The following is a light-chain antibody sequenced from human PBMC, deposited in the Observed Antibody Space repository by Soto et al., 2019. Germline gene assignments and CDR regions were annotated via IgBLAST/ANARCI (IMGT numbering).Light chain of an antibody. CDR2: DVS. CDR3: TSYTTSNTVV. V-gene: IGLV2-14*03. CDR1: SSDVGGYNY. J-gene: IGLJ3*02. Sequence: QSALTQPASVSGSPGQSITISCTGTSSDVGGYNYVSWYQQHPGKAPKFMIYDVSNRPSGVSNRFSGSKSGNTASLTISGLQAEDEADYYFTSYTTSNTVVFGGGTKLTVL.